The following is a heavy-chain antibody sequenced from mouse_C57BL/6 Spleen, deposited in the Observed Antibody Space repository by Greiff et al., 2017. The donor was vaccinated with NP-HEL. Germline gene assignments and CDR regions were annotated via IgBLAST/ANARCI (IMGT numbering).Heavy chain of an antibody. CDR2: IDPETGGT. CDR3: TSGTGVDY. D-gene: IGHD1-1*02. CDR1: GYTFTDYE. Sequence: VKLMESGAELVRPGASVTLSCKASGYTFTDYEMHWVKQTPVHGLEWIGAIDPETGGTAYNQKFKGKAILTADKSSSTAYMELRSLTSEDSAVYYCTSGTGVDYWGQGTTLTVSS. V-gene: IGHV1-15*01. J-gene: IGHJ2*01.